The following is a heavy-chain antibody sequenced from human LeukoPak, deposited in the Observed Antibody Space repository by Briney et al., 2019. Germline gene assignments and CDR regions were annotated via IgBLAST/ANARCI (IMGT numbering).Heavy chain of an antibody. CDR3: ATLRDY. CDR2: ISSHGGGT. V-gene: IGHV3-23*01. J-gene: IGHJ4*02. Sequence: PGGSLRLSCAASGFTFSSYSMNWVRQAPGKGLEWVATISSHGGGTFYTDSVKGRFTISRDNSKNTMYLHMHSLRVEDTAVYYCATLRDYWGQGTLVTVSS. CDR1: GFTFSSYS.